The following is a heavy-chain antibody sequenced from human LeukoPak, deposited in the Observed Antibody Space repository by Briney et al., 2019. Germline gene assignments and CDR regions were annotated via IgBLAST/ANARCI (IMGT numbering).Heavy chain of an antibody. CDR2: ISTSSRYI. CDR3: ARADCSSSTCYLRRSWFDP. J-gene: IGHJ5*02. V-gene: IGHV3-21*01. D-gene: IGHD2-2*01. CDR1: GFTPSNYD. Sequence: GGSLRLFCAASGFTPSNYDMNWVRQAPGKGLEWVSSISTSSRYIYYKDSVRGRFTISRDDAKNSLYLEMNSLRAEDTAVYYCARADCSSSTCYLRRSWFDPWGQGTLVTVSS.